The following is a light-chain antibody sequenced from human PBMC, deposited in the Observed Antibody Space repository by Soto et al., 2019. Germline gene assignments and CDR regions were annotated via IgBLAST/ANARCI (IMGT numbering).Light chain of an antibody. Sequence: QSALTQPPSASGSPGQSVTISCTGTSSDVGGYKYVSWYQQNPGKAPKLMIYEVSKRPSGVPDRFSGSKSGNTASLTVSGLQAEDEADSYCSSYAGSNNVLFGGGTKLTVL. CDR2: EVS. V-gene: IGLV2-8*01. CDR1: SSDVGGYKY. CDR3: SSYAGSNNVL. J-gene: IGLJ2*01.